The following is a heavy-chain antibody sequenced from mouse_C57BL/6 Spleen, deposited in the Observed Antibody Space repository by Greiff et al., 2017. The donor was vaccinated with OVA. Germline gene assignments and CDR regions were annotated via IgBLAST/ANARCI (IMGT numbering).Heavy chain of an antibody. V-gene: IGHV5-16*01. Sequence: EVKVVESEGGLVQPGSSMKLSCTASGFTFSDYYMAWVRQVPEKGLEWVANINYDGSSTYYLDSLKSRFIISRDNAKNILYLQMSSLKSEDTATYYCARDSSGYVRYFDYWGQGTTLTVSS. CDR2: INYDGSST. CDR3: ARDSSGYVRYFDY. CDR1: GFTFSDYY. D-gene: IGHD3-2*02. J-gene: IGHJ2*01.